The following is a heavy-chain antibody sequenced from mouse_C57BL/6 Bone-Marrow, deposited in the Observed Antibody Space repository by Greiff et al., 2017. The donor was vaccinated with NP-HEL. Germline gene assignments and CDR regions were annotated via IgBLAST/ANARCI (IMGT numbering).Heavy chain of an antibody. Sequence: QVTLKESGPGILQSSQTLSLTCSFSGFSLSTSGMGVSWIRQPSGKGLEWLAHIYWDDDKRYNPSLKSRLTISKDTSRNQVFLKITSVDTADTATYYCARRGWLLKRGYFDVWGTGTTVTVSS. D-gene: IGHD2-3*01. J-gene: IGHJ1*03. CDR3: ARRGWLLKRGYFDV. CDR1: GFSLSTSGMG. CDR2: IYWDDDK. V-gene: IGHV8-12*01.